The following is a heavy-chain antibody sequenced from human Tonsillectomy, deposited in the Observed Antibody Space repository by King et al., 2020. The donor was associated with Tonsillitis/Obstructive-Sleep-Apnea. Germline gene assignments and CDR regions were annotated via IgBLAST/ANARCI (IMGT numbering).Heavy chain of an antibody. Sequence: VQLVESGGGLVQPGGSLRLSCAASGFTFISYWMDCVRQAPGKGLVCVSRVKSDGCSTIYADSVEGRFTISRDNAKNTLYLQMNSLRPEDTAVYFCARAGGYCTGGVCYGNFDYWGQGTLVTVSS. J-gene: IGHJ4*02. CDR2: VKSDGCST. CDR1: GFTFISYW. V-gene: IGHV3-74*01. CDR3: ARAGGYCTGGVCYGNFDY. D-gene: IGHD2-8*02.